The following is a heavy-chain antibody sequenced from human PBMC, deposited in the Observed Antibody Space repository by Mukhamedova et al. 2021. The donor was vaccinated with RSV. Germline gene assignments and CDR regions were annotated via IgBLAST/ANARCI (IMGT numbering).Heavy chain of an antibody. Sequence: AEYMGGRFTISRDNSKNTLYLQMNSLRAEDTAVYYCARDPGAAAGYYYYMDVWGKGTTVTVSS. J-gene: IGHJ6*03. D-gene: IGHD6-13*01. CDR3: ARDPGAAAGYYYYMDV. V-gene: IGHV3-30*07.